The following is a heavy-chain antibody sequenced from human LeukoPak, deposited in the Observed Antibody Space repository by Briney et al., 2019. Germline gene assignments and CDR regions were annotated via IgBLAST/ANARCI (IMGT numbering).Heavy chain of an antibody. Sequence: PGGSLRLSCAASGFTFSSYGMHWVRQAPGKGLEWVAVISYDGSNKYYADSVKGRFTISRDNSKNTLYLQMNSLRAEDTAVYYCGKVAGYGDEYYFDYWGQGTLVTVSS. CDR1: GFTFSSYG. CDR3: GKVAGYGDEYYFDY. CDR2: ISYDGSNK. V-gene: IGHV3-30*18. J-gene: IGHJ4*02. D-gene: IGHD4-17*01.